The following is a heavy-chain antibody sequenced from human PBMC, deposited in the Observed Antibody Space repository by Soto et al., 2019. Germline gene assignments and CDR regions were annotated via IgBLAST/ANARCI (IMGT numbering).Heavy chain of an antibody. CDR3: ARGIPKGDWFDP. D-gene: IGHD2-2*02. Sequence: SETMSLTCAVYGGSFSGYYWSWIRQPPGKGLEWIGEINHSGSTNYNPSLKSRVTISVDTSKNQFSLKLSSVTAADTAVYYCARGIPKGDWFDPWGQGTLVTVSS. CDR1: GGSFSGYY. V-gene: IGHV4-34*01. CDR2: INHSGST. J-gene: IGHJ5*02.